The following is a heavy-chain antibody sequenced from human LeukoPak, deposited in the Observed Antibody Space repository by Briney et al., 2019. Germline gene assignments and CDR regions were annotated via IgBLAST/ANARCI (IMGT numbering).Heavy chain of an antibody. CDR1: GFTFSSYW. Sequence: GGSLRLSCAASGFTFSSYWMSRVRQAPGKGLEWVANIKQDGREKYYVDSVKGRFTISRDNAKNSLYLQMNSLRAEDTAVYYCAREDIVYEQQLVWEDYWGQGTLVTVSS. CDR2: IKQDGREK. D-gene: IGHD6-13*01. CDR3: AREDIVYEQQLVWEDY. J-gene: IGHJ4*02. V-gene: IGHV3-7*01.